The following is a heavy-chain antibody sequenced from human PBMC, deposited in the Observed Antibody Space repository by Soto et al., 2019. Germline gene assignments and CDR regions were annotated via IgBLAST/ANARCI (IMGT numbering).Heavy chain of an antibody. Sequence: GGSLRLSCAASGLAFRSHAMHWVRQVTGKGLEWVSPIGAGSSTYYPGSVKGRFTISRDNARNSLYLQMNSLRAEDTAVYYCESQTLRYDAFDIWGQGTMVTVSS. CDR2: IGAGSST. V-gene: IGHV3-13*01. J-gene: IGHJ3*02. CDR1: GLAFRSHA. D-gene: IGHD3-9*01. CDR3: ESQTLRYDAFDI.